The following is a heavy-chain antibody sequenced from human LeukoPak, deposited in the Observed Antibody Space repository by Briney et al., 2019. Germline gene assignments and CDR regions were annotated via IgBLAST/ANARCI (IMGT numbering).Heavy chain of an antibody. V-gene: IGHV4-30-2*01. Sequence: PSETLSLTCTVSGGSISSGGYYWSWIRQPPGKGLEWIGYIYHSGSTYYNPSLKSRVTISVDRSKNQFSLKLSPVTAADTAVYYCARDASGYSSGLGAFDIWGQGTMVTVSS. D-gene: IGHD6-19*01. CDR2: IYHSGST. CDR3: ARDASGYSSGLGAFDI. CDR1: GGSISSGGYY. J-gene: IGHJ3*02.